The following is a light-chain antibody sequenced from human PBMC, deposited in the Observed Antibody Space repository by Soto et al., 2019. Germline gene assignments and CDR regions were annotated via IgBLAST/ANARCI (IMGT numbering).Light chain of an antibody. Sequence: EIVLTQSPATLSLSPGERATLSCRASQSVSSYLAWYQQKPGQAPRLLIYDASNRATGIPARFSGGGSGTDFTLTISSLKPEDFAVYYCQQRFNWPRFPFRQGTKLEIK. CDR3: QQRFNWPRFP. CDR1: QSVSSY. CDR2: DAS. V-gene: IGKV3-11*01. J-gene: IGKJ2*01.